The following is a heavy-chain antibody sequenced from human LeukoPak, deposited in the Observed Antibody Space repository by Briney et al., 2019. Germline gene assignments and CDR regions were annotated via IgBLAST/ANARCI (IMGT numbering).Heavy chain of an antibody. CDR1: GGSISSSSYY. V-gene: IGHV4-39*07. D-gene: IGHD3-22*01. J-gene: IGHJ3*02. Sequence: SETLSLTCTVSGGSISSSSYYWGWIRQPPGKGLEWIGSIYYSGSTYYNPSLKSRVTISVDTSKNQFSLKLSSVTAADTAVYYCARVAMIAHDAFDIWGQGTMVTVSS. CDR3: ARVAMIAHDAFDI. CDR2: IYYSGST.